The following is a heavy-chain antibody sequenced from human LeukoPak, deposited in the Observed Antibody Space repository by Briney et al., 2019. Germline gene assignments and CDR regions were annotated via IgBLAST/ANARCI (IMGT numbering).Heavy chain of an antibody. V-gene: IGHV3-30*18. J-gene: IGHJ4*02. D-gene: IGHD3-16*01. CDR1: GFTFSSYG. CDR2: ISYDGSNK. Sequence: GGSLRLSCAASGFTFSSYGMHWVRQAPGKGLEWVAVISYDGSNKYYADSVKGLFTISRDNSKNTLYLQMNSLRAEDTAVYYCAKDLSSLIFDYWGQGTLVTVSS. CDR3: AKDLSSLIFDY.